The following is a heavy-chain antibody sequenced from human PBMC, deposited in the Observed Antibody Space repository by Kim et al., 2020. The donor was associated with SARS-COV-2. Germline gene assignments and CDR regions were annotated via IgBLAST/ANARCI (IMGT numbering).Heavy chain of an antibody. CDR3: AGAPFSSGWLFEN. D-gene: IGHD6-19*01. Sequence: GGSLRLSCAASGFNFRTYGMSWVRQAPGKGLEWVSSIASVSTNIVDSVKGRFTISRDNAKNSLHLQMNSLRAEDTAVYYCAGAPFSSGWLFENWGQGTLVTVSS. V-gene: IGHV3-21*04. CDR1: GFNFRTYG. J-gene: IGHJ4*02. CDR2: IASVSTNI.